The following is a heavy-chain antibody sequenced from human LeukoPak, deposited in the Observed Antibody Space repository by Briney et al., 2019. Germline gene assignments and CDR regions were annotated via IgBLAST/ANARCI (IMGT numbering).Heavy chain of an antibody. Sequence: GGSLRLSCAASGFTFSSYAMSWVRQAPGKGLEWVSYISSSGSTIYYADSVKGRFTISRDNAKNSLYLQMNSLRAEDTAVSYCARGLYSSSWYERTGGGGYWGQGTLVTVSS. CDR1: GFTFSSYA. V-gene: IGHV3-48*04. J-gene: IGHJ4*02. D-gene: IGHD6-13*01. CDR2: ISSSGSTI. CDR3: ARGLYSSSWYERTGGGGY.